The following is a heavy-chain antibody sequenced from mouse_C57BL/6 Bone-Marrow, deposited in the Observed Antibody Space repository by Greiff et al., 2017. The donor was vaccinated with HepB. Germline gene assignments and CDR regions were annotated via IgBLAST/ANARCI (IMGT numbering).Heavy chain of an antibody. V-gene: IGHV2-2*01. CDR1: GFSLTSYG. CDR2: IWSGGST. Sequence: QVQLQQSGPGLVQPSQSLSITCTVSGFSLTSYGVHWVRQSPGKGLEWLGVIWSGGSTDYNAAFISRLSISKDNSKSQVFFKMNSLQADDTAIYYCARNVGWLLRGFAYWGQGTLVTVSA. CDR3: ARNVGWLLRGFAY. D-gene: IGHD2-3*01. J-gene: IGHJ3*01.